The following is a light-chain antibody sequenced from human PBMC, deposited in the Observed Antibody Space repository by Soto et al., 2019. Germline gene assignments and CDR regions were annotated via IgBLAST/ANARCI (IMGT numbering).Light chain of an antibody. Sequence: EIVLTQSPATPSLSPGESATLSCRASQSVSSFLAWYQQRPGQAPRLLIYDSSNRATGIPARFSGSGSGTDFTLTISSLEPEDFAVYYCQQRSGWPTFGQGTKVEIK. V-gene: IGKV3-11*01. J-gene: IGKJ1*01. CDR3: QQRSGWPT. CDR1: QSVSSF. CDR2: DSS.